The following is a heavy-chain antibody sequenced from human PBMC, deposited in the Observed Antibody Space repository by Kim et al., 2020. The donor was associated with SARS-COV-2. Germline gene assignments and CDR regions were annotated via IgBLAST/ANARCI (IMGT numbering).Heavy chain of an antibody. D-gene: IGHD3-16*01. CDR2: ISDSGDTT. J-gene: IGHJ4*02. CDR3: AKDLNLGLDH. V-gene: IGHV3-23*01. Sequence: GGSLRLSCAASAFTLCNFAMNWVRQAPGKGLEWVSSISDSGDTTYYADSVKGRFTISRDNSKNTLFLQMNSLRADDTAMYYCAKDLNLGLDHWGKGKLVT. CDR1: AFTLCNFA.